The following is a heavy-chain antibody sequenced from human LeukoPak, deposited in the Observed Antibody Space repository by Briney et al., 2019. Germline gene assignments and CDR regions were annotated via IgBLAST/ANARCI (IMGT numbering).Heavy chain of an antibody. CDR2: IYYSGST. J-gene: IGHJ6*03. CDR1: GGSISSSSYY. Sequence: SETLSLTCTVSGGSISSSSYYWGWIRQPPGKGLEWIGSIYYSGSTYYIPSLKSRVTISVDTSKNQFSLKLSSVTAADTAVYYCARDRIKIFGVVILWYYYMDVWGKGTTVTVSS. V-gene: IGHV4-39*07. D-gene: IGHD3-3*01. CDR3: ARDRIKIFGVVILWYYYMDV.